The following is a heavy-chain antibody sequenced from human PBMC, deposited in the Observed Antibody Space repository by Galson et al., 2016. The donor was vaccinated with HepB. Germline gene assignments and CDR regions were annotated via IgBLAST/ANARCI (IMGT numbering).Heavy chain of an antibody. CDR3: VADHGGLDCFDF. J-gene: IGHJ3*01. D-gene: IGHD4-23*01. CDR2: ISKDGTNK. Sequence: SLRLSCAASGFRFSSYGMHWVRQAPGKGLEWVALISKDGTNKYSTDSVRGRFSISRDDSKSTLYLQMTNLRVEDTALYYCVADHGGLDCFDFWGRGTMVTVSS. CDR1: GFRFSSYG. V-gene: IGHV3-30*03.